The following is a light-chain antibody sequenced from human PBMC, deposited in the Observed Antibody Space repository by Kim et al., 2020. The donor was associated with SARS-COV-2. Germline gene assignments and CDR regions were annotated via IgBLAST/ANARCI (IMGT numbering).Light chain of an antibody. CDR3: LQHNTYTIT. J-gene: IGKJ5*01. CDR2: GAS. CDR1: QDIRND. V-gene: IGKV1-17*01. Sequence: DIQMTQSPSSLSASVGDRVTITCWASQDIRNDLGWYQQNPGRAPKRLIYGASSLQSGVPSRFSGSGSGTEFTLTISSLQPEDFATYFCLQHNTYTITFGQGTRLEIK.